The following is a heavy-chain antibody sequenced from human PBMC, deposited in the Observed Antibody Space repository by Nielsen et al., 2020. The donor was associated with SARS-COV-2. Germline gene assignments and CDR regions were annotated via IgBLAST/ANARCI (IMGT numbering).Heavy chain of an antibody. CDR3: ARGPRQLPTADAFDI. CDR1: GYSFTSYW. Sequence: GESLKISCTGSGYSFTSYWIGWVRQMPGKGPEWMGIIYHGDSDTRYSPSFQGQVTISADKSVSTAYLQWSSLKASDTAMYYCARGPRQLPTADAFDIWGQGTMVTVSS. J-gene: IGHJ3*02. D-gene: IGHD1-7*01. V-gene: IGHV5-51*01. CDR2: IYHGDSDT.